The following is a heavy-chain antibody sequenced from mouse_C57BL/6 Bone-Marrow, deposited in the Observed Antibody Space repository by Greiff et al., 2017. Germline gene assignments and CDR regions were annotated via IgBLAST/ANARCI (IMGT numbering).Heavy chain of an antibody. Sequence: EVQLEESGGDLVKPGGSLKLSCAASGFTFSSYGMYWVRQTPDKRLEWVATISSGGSYTYYPDSVKGRFTITRDNAKNTLYLQLSSLKSEDTAMYYFAAQALFRYAMDYWGQGTSVTVSS. CDR2: ISSGGSYT. V-gene: IGHV5-6*01. CDR1: GFTFSSYG. J-gene: IGHJ4*01. CDR3: AAQALFRYAMDY. D-gene: IGHD3-2*02.